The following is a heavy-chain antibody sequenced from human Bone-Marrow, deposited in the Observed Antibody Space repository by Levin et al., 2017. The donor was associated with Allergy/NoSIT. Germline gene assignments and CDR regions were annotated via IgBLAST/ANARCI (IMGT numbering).Heavy chain of an antibody. CDR1: GGSISSYY. D-gene: IGHD6-19*01. CDR2: IYYSGST. V-gene: IGHV4-59*01. J-gene: IGHJ4*02. Sequence: SETLSLTCTVSGGSISSYYWSWIRQPPGKGLEWIGYIYYSGSTNYNPSLKSRVTISVDTSKNQFSLKLSSVTAADTAVYYCARVRYSSGWLFDPTFDYWGQGTLVTVSS. CDR3: ARVRYSSGWLFDPTFDY.